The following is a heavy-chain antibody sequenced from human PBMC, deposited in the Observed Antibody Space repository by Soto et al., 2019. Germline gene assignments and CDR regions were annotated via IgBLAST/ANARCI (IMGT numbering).Heavy chain of an antibody. CDR3: ARAPSAGSWFGTPKNWCDP. CDR2: IYYSGST. V-gene: IGHV4-30-4*01. J-gene: IGHJ5*02. D-gene: IGHD6-13*01. CDR1: GGSISSGDYY. Sequence: SETLSLTCTVSGGSISSGDYYWSWIRQPPGKGLEWIGYIYYSGSTYYNPSLKSRVTISVDTSKNQFSLKLSSVTAADTAVYYCARAPSAGSWFGTPKNWCDPWGQGTLVTVSS.